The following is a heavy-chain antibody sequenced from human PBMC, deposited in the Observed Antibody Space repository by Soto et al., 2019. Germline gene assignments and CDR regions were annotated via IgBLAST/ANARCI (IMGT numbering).Heavy chain of an antibody. Sequence: QVQLVESGGGVVQPGRSLSLSCAASGFTFSTYGMHWVRQAPGKGLEWVAVIWSDGSNKYYADSVKGRFTISRDNSKNTMYLQMNSLRAEDTAVYYCARETGYNSVWYLGYWGQGTLVTVSS. D-gene: IGHD6-19*01. CDR3: ARETGYNSVWYLGY. J-gene: IGHJ4*02. CDR2: IWSDGSNK. CDR1: GFTFSTYG. V-gene: IGHV3-33*01.